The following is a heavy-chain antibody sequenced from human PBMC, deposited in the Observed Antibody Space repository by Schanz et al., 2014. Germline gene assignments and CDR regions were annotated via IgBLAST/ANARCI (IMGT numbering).Heavy chain of an antibody. CDR3: ARIGGSVFDY. D-gene: IGHD3-10*01. CDR1: GFTFSSYA. V-gene: IGHV3-23*01. J-gene: IGHJ4*02. Sequence: EVQLLESGGGLVQPGGSLRLSCAASGFTFSSYAMSWVRQAPGKGLEWVSAISGSGGSTYYADSVKGRFGISRDNSENTLYLQMSSLRAEDTAVYYCARIGGSVFDYWAQGTLVTVSS. CDR2: ISGSGGST.